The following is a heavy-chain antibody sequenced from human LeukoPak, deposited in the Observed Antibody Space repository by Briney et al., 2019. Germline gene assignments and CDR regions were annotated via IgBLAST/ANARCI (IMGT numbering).Heavy chain of an antibody. V-gene: IGHV4-59*01. CDR1: GGSISTYY. D-gene: IGHD2-2*01. CDR3: ARVEPGGYCSSTSCPADLFDP. CDR2: IYYSGST. Sequence: SETLFLTCTVSGGSISTYYWSWIRQPPGKGLEWIGYIYYSGSTNYNPSLKSRVTISVDTSKNQFSVKLSSVTAADTAVYYCARVEPGGYCSSTSCPADLFDPRGQGTLVTVSS. J-gene: IGHJ5*02.